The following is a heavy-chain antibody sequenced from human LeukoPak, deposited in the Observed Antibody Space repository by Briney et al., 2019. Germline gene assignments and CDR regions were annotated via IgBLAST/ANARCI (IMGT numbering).Heavy chain of an antibody. D-gene: IGHD2-2*01. Sequence: GGSLRLSCAASGFIVSGTYMTWVRQAPGKGLECVSIIYSGGDTYYTGSVKGRFSVSRDIQMNSLRVDDTAVYYCARGSCSNIRCHDAFDIWGQGTMVTVSS. CDR3: ARGSCSNIRCHDAFDI. V-gene: IGHV3-53*01. J-gene: IGHJ3*02. CDR1: GFIVSGTY. CDR2: IYSGGDT.